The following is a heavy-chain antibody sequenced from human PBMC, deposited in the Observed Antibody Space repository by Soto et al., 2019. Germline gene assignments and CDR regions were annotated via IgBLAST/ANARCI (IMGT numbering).Heavy chain of an antibody. Sequence: ASVKVSCKASAYTFADYGIIWVRQAPGQGLEWMGWISGFNGNTNYAQKFQDRVTMTTDTSTTTAYMELRSLRSDDTAVYFCAKARRTGYSHFDYWGQGTLVTVSS. CDR2: ISGFNGNT. V-gene: IGHV1-18*01. CDR3: AKARRTGYSHFDY. J-gene: IGHJ4*01. D-gene: IGHD3-9*01. CDR1: AYTFADYG.